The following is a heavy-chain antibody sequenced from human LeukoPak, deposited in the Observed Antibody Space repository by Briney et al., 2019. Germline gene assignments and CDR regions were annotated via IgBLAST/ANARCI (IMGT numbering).Heavy chain of an antibody. D-gene: IGHD1-26*01. Sequence: SETLSLTCTVSGDSISSGGYSWSWIRQPPGKGLGWIGYIYHIGYISQSGNIYQNPSLKSRVTISLDTSRNQFSLKLSSVTAADTAVYYCARQLLVGATGNFDYWGQGTLVTVSS. CDR3: ARQLLVGATGNFDY. J-gene: IGHJ4*02. CDR1: GDSISSGGYS. V-gene: IGHV4-30-2*01. CDR2: ISQSGNI.